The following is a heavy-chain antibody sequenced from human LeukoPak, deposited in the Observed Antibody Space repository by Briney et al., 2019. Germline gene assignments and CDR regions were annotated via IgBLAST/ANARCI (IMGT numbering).Heavy chain of an antibody. Sequence: GGSLRLSCAASAFTFSDYYMSWMRQVPGKGLEWVSYISSSGSTTYYADSVKGRFTVSRDNAKNSLFVQMNSLRAEDTAVYFCARALLGVAGFFDHWGQGTLVTVSS. CDR3: ARALLGVAGFFDH. J-gene: IGHJ4*02. V-gene: IGHV3-11*01. D-gene: IGHD1-26*01. CDR2: ISSSGSTT. CDR1: AFTFSDYY.